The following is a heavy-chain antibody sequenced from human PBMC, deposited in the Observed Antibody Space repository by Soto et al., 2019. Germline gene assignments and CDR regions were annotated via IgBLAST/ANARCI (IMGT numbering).Heavy chain of an antibody. CDR1: VGSFSGYY. CDR3: ARAITMIRRVNWFDP. D-gene: IGHD3-10*01. J-gene: IGHJ5*02. Sequence: SETLALTCAFYVGSFSGYYWNWIRQPPGKGLEWIGEINHSGSTNYNPSLKSRVTISVDTSKNQFSLKLSSVTAADTAVYYCARAITMIRRVNWFDPWGQGTMVTVSS. V-gene: IGHV4-34*01. CDR2: INHSGST.